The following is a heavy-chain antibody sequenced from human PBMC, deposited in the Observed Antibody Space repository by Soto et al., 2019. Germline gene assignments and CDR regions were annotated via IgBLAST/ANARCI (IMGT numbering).Heavy chain of an antibody. D-gene: IGHD3-9*01. Sequence: SVKVSCKASGGTFSSYAISWVRQAPGQGLEWMGGIIPIFGTANYAQKFQGRVTITADKSTSTACMELSSLRSEDTAVYYCARDDTINAVDIWGQGTMVTVSS. CDR1: GGTFSSYA. CDR2: IIPIFGTA. J-gene: IGHJ3*02. V-gene: IGHV1-69*06. CDR3: ARDDTINAVDI.